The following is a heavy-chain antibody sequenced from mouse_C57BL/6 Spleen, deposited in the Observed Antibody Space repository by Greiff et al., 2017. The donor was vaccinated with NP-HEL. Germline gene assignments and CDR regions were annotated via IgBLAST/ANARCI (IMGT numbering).Heavy chain of an antibody. J-gene: IGHJ3*01. Sequence: EVKLVESGGGLVQPGGSMKLSCAASGFTFSDAWMDWVRQSPEKGLEWVAEIRNKANNHATYYAESVKGRFTISRDDSKSSVYLQMNSLRAEDTGIYYCTRLYDGPTGPGFAYWGQGTLVTVSA. CDR2: IRNKANNHAT. CDR3: TRLYDGPTGPGFAY. CDR1: GFTFSDAW. V-gene: IGHV6-6*01. D-gene: IGHD2-3*01.